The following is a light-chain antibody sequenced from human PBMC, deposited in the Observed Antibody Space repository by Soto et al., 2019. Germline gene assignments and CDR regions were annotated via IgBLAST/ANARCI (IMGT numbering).Light chain of an antibody. J-gene: IGKJ5*01. CDR3: QQRSSWIT. CDR1: QSISSS. Sequence: IVLTQSPTTLSLWPGETAVLSCRASQSISSSLSWYQQRPGQAPRLLIYDASNRAPGIPARFGGSGSGTVFTLTISSLEPEDFALYYCQQRSSWITCGQGTRLDIE. V-gene: IGKV3-11*01. CDR2: DAS.